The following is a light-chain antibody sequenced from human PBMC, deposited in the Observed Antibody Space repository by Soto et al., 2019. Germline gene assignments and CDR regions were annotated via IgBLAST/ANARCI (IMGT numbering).Light chain of an antibody. CDR3: SSYTSSTTYVV. J-gene: IGLJ2*01. CDR2: EVS. V-gene: IGLV2-14*01. CDR1: RSDVGAYNY. Sequence: QSVRTQPASVSGSPGHSITYSCTGTRSDVGAYNYVSWYQQHPGKVPKLIIYEVSNRPSGVSNRFSGSKSGNTASLTISGLQAEDEADYYCSSYTSSTTYVVFGGETKLTVL.